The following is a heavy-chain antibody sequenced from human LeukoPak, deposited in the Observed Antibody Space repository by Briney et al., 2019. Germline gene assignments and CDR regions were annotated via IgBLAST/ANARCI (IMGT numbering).Heavy chain of an antibody. D-gene: IGHD3-16*01. CDR1: GGSISSYY. CDR2: INHGGST. V-gene: IGHV4-34*01. J-gene: IGHJ5*02. Sequence: SETLSLTCTVSGGSISSYYWSWIRQPPGKGLEWIGEINHGGSTNYNPSLKSRVTISVDTSKNQFSLKLSSVTAADTAVYYCARGQYERKPWGQGTLVTVSS. CDR3: ARGQYERKP.